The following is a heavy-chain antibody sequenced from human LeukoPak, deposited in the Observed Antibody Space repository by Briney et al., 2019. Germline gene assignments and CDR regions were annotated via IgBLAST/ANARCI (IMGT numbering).Heavy chain of an antibody. J-gene: IGHJ6*02. CDR3: ASSPYYYYGMDL. CDR2: IYYSGST. V-gene: IGHV4-59*08. CDR1: GGSISSYY. Sequence: SETLSLTCTVSGGSISSYYWSWIRQPPGQGLEWIGYIYYSGSTYYNPSLKSRVTISVDTFKNQLSLNLSSVTAADTAVYYCASSPYYYYGMDLWGQGTTVTVSS.